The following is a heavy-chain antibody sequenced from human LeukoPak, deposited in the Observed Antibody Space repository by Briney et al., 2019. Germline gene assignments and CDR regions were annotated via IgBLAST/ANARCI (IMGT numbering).Heavy chain of an antibody. D-gene: IGHD1-26*01. CDR1: GYTFTSYG. V-gene: IGHV1-18*01. Sequence: ASVKVSCKASGYTFTSYGISWVRQAPGQGLEWMGWISAYNGNTNYAQKLQGRVTMTTDTSTSTAYMELRSLRSDDTAMYYCARDAPTWELLRSVWFDPWGQGTLVTVSS. CDR2: ISAYNGNT. CDR3: ARDAPTWELLRSVWFDP. J-gene: IGHJ5*02.